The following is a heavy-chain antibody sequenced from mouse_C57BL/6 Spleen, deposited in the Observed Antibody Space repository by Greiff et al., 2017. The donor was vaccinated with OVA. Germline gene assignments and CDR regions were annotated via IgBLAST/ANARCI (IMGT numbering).Heavy chain of an antibody. V-gene: IGHV1-15*01. CDR1: GYTFTDYE. J-gene: IGHJ4*01. CDR2: IDPETGGT. D-gene: IGHD3-1*01. Sequence: QVQLKESGAELVRPGASVTLSCKASGYTFTDYEMHWVKQTPVHGLEWIGAIDPETGGTAYNQKFKGKAILTADKSSSTAYMELRSLTSEDSAVYYCTRWASLYAMDYWGQGTSVTVSS. CDR3: TRWASLYAMDY.